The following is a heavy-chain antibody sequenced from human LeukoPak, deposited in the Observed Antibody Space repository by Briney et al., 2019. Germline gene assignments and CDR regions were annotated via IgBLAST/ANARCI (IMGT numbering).Heavy chain of an antibody. CDR1: GFTFGDYA. D-gene: IGHD4-11*01. CDR2: IRSTVYGGTP. V-gene: IGHV3-49*04. Sequence: GGSLRLSCTTSGFTFGDYAMTWVRQAPGKGLEWVGFIRSTVYGGTPEYAASVKGRFTISRDNAKNSLDLQMSSLNAEDTAVYYCARSKIDYWGQGTLVTVSS. CDR3: ARSKIDY. J-gene: IGHJ4*02.